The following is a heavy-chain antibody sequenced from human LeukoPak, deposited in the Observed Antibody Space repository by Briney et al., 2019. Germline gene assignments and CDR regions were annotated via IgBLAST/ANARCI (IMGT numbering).Heavy chain of an antibody. D-gene: IGHD3-22*01. V-gene: IGHV3-48*04. Sequence: PGGSLRLSCAAPGFTFSSYSMNWVRQAPGKGLEWVSYISSSGSTIYYADSVKGRFTISRDNAKNSLYLQMNSLRAEDTAVYYCARDAYYYDSSGPGYYMDVWGKGTTVTVSS. J-gene: IGHJ6*03. CDR3: ARDAYYYDSSGPGYYMDV. CDR2: ISSSGSTI. CDR1: GFTFSSYS.